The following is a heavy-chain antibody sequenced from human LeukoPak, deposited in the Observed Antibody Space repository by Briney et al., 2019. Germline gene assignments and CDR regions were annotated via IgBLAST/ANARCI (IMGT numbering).Heavy chain of an antibody. D-gene: IGHD3-3*01. CDR3: ARVDPIFPTGYYMDV. Sequence: GASVKVSCKASGGTFSSYAISWVRQAPGQGLEWMGGIIPIFGTANYAQKFQGRVTIATDESTSTAYMELSSLRSEDTAVYYCARVDPIFPTGYYMDVWGKGTTVTVSS. CDR2: IIPIFGTA. CDR1: GGTFSSYA. V-gene: IGHV1-69*05. J-gene: IGHJ6*03.